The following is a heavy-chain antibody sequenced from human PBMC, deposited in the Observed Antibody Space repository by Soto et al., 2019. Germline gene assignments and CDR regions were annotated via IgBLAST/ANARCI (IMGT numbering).Heavy chain of an antibody. V-gene: IGHV4-59*01. CDR3: ARYNSCAIDY. CDR1: GTSISSYY. J-gene: IGHJ4*02. Sequence: LSLTCTVPGTSISSYYWSWIRQPPGKGLEWIANIHYSGTTNYNPSLASRVTLSVDTSKNQFSLKMTSVTAADRAMYFCARYNSCAIDYWGRGTLVTVSS. CDR2: IHYSGTT. D-gene: IGHD1-1*01.